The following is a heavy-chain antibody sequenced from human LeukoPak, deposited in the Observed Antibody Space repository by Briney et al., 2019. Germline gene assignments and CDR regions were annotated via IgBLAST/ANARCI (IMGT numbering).Heavy chain of an antibody. V-gene: IGHV3-23*01. J-gene: IGHJ4*02. CDR3: TRYNVGFES. Sequence: GGSLRLSCAASGFTFSSYGMSWVRQAPGKGLEWVSAISGSGGSTYYADSVKGRFTISRDNSKNTLYLQMNSLKTEDTAVYYCTRYNVGFESWGQGTLVTVSS. D-gene: IGHD1-1*01. CDR2: ISGSGGST. CDR1: GFTFSSYG.